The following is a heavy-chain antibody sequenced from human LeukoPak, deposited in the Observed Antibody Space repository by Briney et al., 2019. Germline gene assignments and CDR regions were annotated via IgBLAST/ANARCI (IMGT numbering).Heavy chain of an antibody. V-gene: IGHV4-59*01. CDR1: GGSISSYY. D-gene: IGHD4-11*01. CDR3: ARDLGLNDYSNYWFDP. J-gene: IGHJ5*02. CDR2: IYYSGST. Sequence: SETLSLTCTVSGGSISSYYWSWIRQPPGKGLELIGYIYYSGSTNYNPSLKSRVTISVDTSKNQFSLKLSSVTAADTAVYYCARDLGLNDYSNYWFDPWGQGTLVTVSS.